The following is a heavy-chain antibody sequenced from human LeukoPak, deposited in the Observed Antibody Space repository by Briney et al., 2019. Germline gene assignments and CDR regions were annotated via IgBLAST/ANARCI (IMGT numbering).Heavy chain of an antibody. V-gene: IGHV1-18*01. CDR2: ISAYNGNT. CDR1: RYTFTSYG. Sequence: GASVKVSCKASRYTFTSYGISWVRQAPGQGLEWMGWISAYNGNTNYAQKLQGRVTMTTDTSTSTAYMELRSLRSDGTAVYYCARDYSGGTAMVHRFDYWGQGTLVTVSS. CDR3: ARDYSGGTAMVHRFDY. J-gene: IGHJ4*02. D-gene: IGHD5-18*01.